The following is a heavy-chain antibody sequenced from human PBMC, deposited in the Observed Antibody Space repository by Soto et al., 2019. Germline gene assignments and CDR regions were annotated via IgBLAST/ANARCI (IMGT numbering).Heavy chain of an antibody. D-gene: IGHD6-6*01. CDR2: IYYSGST. CDR3: ARQEYSSSLVWFDP. J-gene: IGHJ5*02. V-gene: IGHV4-39*01. Sequence: SETLSLTCTVSGGSISSSSYYWGWIRQPPGKGLEWIGSIYYSGSTYYNPSLKSRVTISVDTSKNQFSLKLSSVTAADTAVYYCARQEYSSSLVWFDPWGQGTLVTVSS. CDR1: GGSISSSSYY.